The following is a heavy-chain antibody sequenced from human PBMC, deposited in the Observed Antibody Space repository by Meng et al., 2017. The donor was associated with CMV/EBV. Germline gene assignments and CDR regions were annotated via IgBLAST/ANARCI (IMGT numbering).Heavy chain of an antibody. J-gene: IGHJ4*02. CDR2: ISGSGGST. CDR3: AKLEKWLVLASLDY. D-gene: IGHD6-19*01. CDR1: GFTFSSYA. Sequence: GESLKISCAASGFTFSSYAMSWVRQAPGKGLEWVSAISGSGGSTYYADSVKGRFTISRDNSKNTLYLQMNSLRAEDTAVYYCAKLEKWLVLASLDYWGQGTLVTVSS. V-gene: IGHV3-23*01.